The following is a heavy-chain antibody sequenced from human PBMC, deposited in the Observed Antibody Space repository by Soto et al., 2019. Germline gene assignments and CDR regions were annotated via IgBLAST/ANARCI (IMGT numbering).Heavy chain of an antibody. CDR3: ARGGDIVATDYAFDI. CDR1: GGSISSSSYY. V-gene: IGHV4-39*01. Sequence: PSETLSLTCTVSGGSISSSSYYWGWIRQPPGKGLEWIGSIYYSGSTYYNPSLKSRVTISVDTSKNQFSLKLSSVTAADTAVYYCARGGDIVATDYAFDIWGQGTMVTVSS. D-gene: IGHD5-12*01. CDR2: IYYSGST. J-gene: IGHJ3*02.